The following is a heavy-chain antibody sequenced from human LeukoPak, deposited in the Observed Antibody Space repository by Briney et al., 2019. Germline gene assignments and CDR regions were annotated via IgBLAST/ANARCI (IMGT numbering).Heavy chain of an antibody. V-gene: IGHV3-15*01. CDR1: GFTFSNAW. CDR2: IKSKTDGGTT. D-gene: IGHD6-19*01. CDR3: TTLWKQWLVSSPDY. J-gene: IGHJ4*02. Sequence: PGGSLRLSCAASGFTFSNAWMSWVRQAPGKGLEWVGRIKSKTDGGTTDYAAPVKGRFTISRDDSKNTLYLQMNSLKTEDTAVYYCTTLWKQWLVSSPDYWGQGTLVTVSS.